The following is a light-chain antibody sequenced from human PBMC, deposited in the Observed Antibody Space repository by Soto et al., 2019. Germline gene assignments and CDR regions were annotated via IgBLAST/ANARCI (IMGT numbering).Light chain of an antibody. Sequence: DIVMTQSPLSLPVTPGEPASISCRCSQSLLHSNGYNYLDWYLQKPGQSPQLLIYLGSNRSSGVPDRFSGSGSGTDFTLKISRVEAEDVGVYYCMQALQTTWTFGQGTKVDSK. CDR1: QSLLHSNGYNY. CDR2: LGS. CDR3: MQALQTTWT. J-gene: IGKJ1*01. V-gene: IGKV2-28*01.